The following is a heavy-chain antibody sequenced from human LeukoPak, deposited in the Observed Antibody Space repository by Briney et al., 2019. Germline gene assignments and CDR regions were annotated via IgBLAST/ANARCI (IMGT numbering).Heavy chain of an antibody. Sequence: RGESLKISCKGSGYSFTSYWIGWVRQMPGKGLEWMGIIYPGDSDTRYIPSFQGQVTISADKSISTAYLQWSSLKASDTAMYYCARQESGITSRAPFDYWGQGTLVTVSS. CDR3: ARQESGITSRAPFDY. CDR1: GYSFTSYW. J-gene: IGHJ4*02. V-gene: IGHV5-51*01. D-gene: IGHD3-10*01. CDR2: IYPGDSDT.